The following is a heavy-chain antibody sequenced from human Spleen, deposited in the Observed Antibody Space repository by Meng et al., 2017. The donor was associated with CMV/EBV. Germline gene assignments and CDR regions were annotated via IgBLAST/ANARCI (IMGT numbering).Heavy chain of an antibody. V-gene: IGHV3-53*01. CDR2: IYSGGST. J-gene: IGHJ6*02. Sequence: GGSLRLSCAASGFTVSTYYMTWVRQAPGKGLAWVSVIYSGGSTYYADSVKGRFTISRDSSKNTLSLQMNSLRAEDTAVYYCASGALRPWSDFWGQGTTVTVSS. D-gene: IGHD3-3*01. CDR3: ASGALRPWSDF. CDR1: GFTVSTYY.